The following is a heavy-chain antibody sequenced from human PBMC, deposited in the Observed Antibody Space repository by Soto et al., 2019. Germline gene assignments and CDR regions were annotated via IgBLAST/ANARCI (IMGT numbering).Heavy chain of an antibody. CDR3: AGAAGRAYFGELFINNWFDP. CDR2: IYYSGST. J-gene: IGHJ5*02. Sequence: SETLSLTCTVSGGSISSGGYYWSWIRQHPGKGLGWIGYIYYSGSTYYNPSLKSRVTISVDTSKNQFSLKLSSVTAADTAVYYCAGAAGRAYFGELFINNWFDPWGQGTLVTVSS. D-gene: IGHD3-10*01. V-gene: IGHV4-31*03. CDR1: GGSISSGGYY.